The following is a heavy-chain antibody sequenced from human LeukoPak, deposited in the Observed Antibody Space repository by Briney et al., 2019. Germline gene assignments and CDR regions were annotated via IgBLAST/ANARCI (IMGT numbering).Heavy chain of an antibody. CDR3: ARGYWAHGMNV. V-gene: IGHV6-1*01. CDR2: AYYTSKWIT. J-gene: IGHJ6*02. D-gene: IGHD6-13*01. Sequence: SQTLSLTCAISGDSVSSNSVIWNWIRQSPSRGLEWLGRAYYTSKWITNYAVSVRSRITVNPNTSNNQFSLQLNSVTPEDTAVYYCARGYWAHGMNVWGPGTTVTVSS. CDR1: GDSVSSNSVI.